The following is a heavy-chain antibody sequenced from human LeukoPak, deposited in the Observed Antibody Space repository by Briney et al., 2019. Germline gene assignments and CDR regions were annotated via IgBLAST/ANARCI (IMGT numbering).Heavy chain of an antibody. CDR3: AREGRTKPIDY. CDR2: ISGNGVGT. J-gene: IGHJ4*02. V-gene: IGHV3-23*01. Sequence: GGSLRLSCAASGFTFSSYAMSWVRQAPGKGLEWVSAISGNGVGTHYADSVKGRFTISRDNSKNTLYLQMNSLRVEDTAVYYCAREGRTKPIDYWGQGTLVTVPS. CDR1: GFTFSSYA. D-gene: IGHD1/OR15-1a*01.